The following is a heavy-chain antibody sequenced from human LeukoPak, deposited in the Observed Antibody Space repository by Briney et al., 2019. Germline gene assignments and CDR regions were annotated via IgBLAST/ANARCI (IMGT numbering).Heavy chain of an antibody. J-gene: IGHJ5*02. CDR1: GGTFSSYT. V-gene: IGHV1-69*02. Sequence: WASVKVSCKASGGTFSSYTISWARQAPGQGLEWMGRIIPILGIANYAQKFQGRVTITADKSTSTAYMELSSLRSEDTAVYYCASTVDYYGSGRLTTPNNWFDPWGQGTLVTVSS. D-gene: IGHD3-10*01. CDR2: IIPILGIA. CDR3: ASTVDYYGSGRLTTPNNWFDP.